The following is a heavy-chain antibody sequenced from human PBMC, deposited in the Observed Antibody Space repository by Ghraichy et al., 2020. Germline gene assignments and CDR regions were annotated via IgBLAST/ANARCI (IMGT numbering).Heavy chain of an antibody. CDR2: INSDGSST. V-gene: IGHV3-74*01. Sequence: GGSLRLSCAASGFTFSSYWMHWVRQAPGKGLVWVSRINSDGSSTNYADSVKGRITISRDNTKNTLFLQVNSLRVEDTAVYYCVRFGLRDAYNPNAYWGQGTPVSVSS. CDR1: GFTFSSYW. CDR3: VRFGLRDAYNPNAY. J-gene: IGHJ4*02. D-gene: IGHD5-24*01.